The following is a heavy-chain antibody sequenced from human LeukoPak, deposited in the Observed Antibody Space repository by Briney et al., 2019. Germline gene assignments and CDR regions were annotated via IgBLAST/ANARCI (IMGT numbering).Heavy chain of an antibody. V-gene: IGHV3-30*18. CDR3: AKASQSMIVVVIIDY. Sequence: GGSLRLSCAASGFTFSSYGMHWVRQAPGKGLEWAAVISYDGSNKYYADSVKGRFTISRDNSKNTLYLQMNSLRAEDTAVYYCAKASQSMIVVVIIDYWGQGTLVTVSS. J-gene: IGHJ4*02. CDR1: GFTFSSYG. CDR2: ISYDGSNK. D-gene: IGHD3-22*01.